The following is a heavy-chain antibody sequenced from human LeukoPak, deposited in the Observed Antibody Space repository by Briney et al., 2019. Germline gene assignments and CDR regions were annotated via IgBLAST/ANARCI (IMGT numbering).Heavy chain of an antibody. CDR3: ARDPAISAPDYFDY. CDR2: ISHDGSTK. Sequence: GGSLRLSCAASGFAFSSYAMHWVRQAPGKGLEWVAVISHDGSTKYYADSVKGRFTISRDNSKNTLYLQINSLRDEGTAVYYCARDPAISAPDYFDYWGQGPLVTVSS. CDR1: GFAFSSYA. V-gene: IGHV3-30-3*01. D-gene: IGHD6-6*01. J-gene: IGHJ4*02.